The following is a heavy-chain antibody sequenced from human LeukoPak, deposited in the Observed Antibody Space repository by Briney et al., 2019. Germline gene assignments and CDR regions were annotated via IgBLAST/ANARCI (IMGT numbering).Heavy chain of an antibody. CDR3: ARVFDPLFYYDSSAPGGSWFDP. CDR2: ISAYNGNT. CDR1: GYTFTSYG. V-gene: IGHV1-18*01. Sequence: ASVNVSCKASGYTFTSYGISWVRQAPGQGLEWMGWISAYNGNTNYAQKLQGRVTMTTDTSTSTAYMELRSLRSDDTAVYYCARVFDPLFYYDSSAPGGSWFDPWGQGTLVTVSS. D-gene: IGHD3-22*01. J-gene: IGHJ5*02.